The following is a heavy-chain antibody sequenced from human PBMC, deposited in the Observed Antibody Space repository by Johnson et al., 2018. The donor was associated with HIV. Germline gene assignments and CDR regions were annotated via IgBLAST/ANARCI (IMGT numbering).Heavy chain of an antibody. D-gene: IGHD6-25*01. Sequence: VQLVETGGGLIQPGGSLRLSCAASGFIVSSNYMSWVRQAPGKGLEWVSVIYSGGNTSYVDSAKGRFTISRDNSKNTLYLQMNSLRGEDTAVYYCATSLAATGAFDIWGQGTMVTVSS. V-gene: IGHV3-53*02. J-gene: IGHJ3*02. CDR3: ATSLAATGAFDI. CDR1: GFIVSSNY. CDR2: IYSGGNT.